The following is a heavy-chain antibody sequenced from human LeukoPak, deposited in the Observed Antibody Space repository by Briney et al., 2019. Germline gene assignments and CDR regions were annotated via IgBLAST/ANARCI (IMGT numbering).Heavy chain of an antibody. D-gene: IGHD3-22*01. J-gene: IGHJ6*03. CDR1: GGSISSSSYY. CDR3: ARGRQDVTMIVVVMTAVSYYLDV. CDR2: MNPSGST. V-gene: IGHV4-39*07. Sequence: PSETLSLTCTVSGGSISSSSYYWTWIRQTPEKGLEWIGEMNPSGSTSYNPSLKSRVTISVDTSKNQFSLKLSSVTAADMAVYYCARGRQDVTMIVVVMTAVSYYLDVWGKGTTVTVS.